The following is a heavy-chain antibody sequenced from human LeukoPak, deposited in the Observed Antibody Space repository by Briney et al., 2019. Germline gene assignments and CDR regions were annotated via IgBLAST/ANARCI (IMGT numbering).Heavy chain of an antibody. V-gene: IGHV3-33*03. CDR3: AKVQQLVGPYYFDY. CDR2: IWYDGSNK. Sequence: SGGSLRLSCAASGFTFSNYGMHWVRQAPGKGLEWVAVIWYDGSNKYYADSVKGRFTISGDNSKNTLYLQMNSLRAEDTAVYYCAKVQQLVGPYYFDYWGQGTLVTVSS. D-gene: IGHD6-13*01. J-gene: IGHJ4*02. CDR1: GFTFSNYG.